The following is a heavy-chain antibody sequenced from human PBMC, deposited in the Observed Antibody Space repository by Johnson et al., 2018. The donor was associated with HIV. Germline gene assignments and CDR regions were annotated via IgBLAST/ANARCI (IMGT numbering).Heavy chain of an antibody. CDR2: ISYDGSNK. CDR3: ARAEGGDAFDI. V-gene: IGHV3-30-3*01. J-gene: IGHJ3*02. CDR1: GFTFSSYA. D-gene: IGHD1-14*01. Sequence: VQLVESGGGVVQPGRSLRLSCAASGFTFSSYAMHWVRQAPGKGLEWVAVISYDGSNKYYADSVKGRFTISRDNSKNTLYLQMNSLRAEDTAVYYCARAEGGDAFDIWGQGTMVTVSS.